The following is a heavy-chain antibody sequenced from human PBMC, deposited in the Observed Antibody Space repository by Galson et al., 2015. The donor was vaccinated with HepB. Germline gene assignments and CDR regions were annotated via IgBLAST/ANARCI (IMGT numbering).Heavy chain of an antibody. CDR3: AKVAGISSWIPFDS. J-gene: IGHJ4*02. CDR2: ISGRGGNT. D-gene: IGHD6-13*01. V-gene: IGHV3-23*01. Sequence: SLRLSCAASGFTFSNYALSWVRQAPGKGLEWVSAISGRGGNTYYADSVKGRCAISRDNSKNTLYLQMNSLRAEDTAVYYCAKVAGISSWIPFDSWGQGTLVTVSS. CDR1: GFTFSNYA.